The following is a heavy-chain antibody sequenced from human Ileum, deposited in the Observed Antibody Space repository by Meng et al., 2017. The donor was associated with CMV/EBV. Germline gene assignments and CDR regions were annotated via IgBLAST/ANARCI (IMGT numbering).Heavy chain of an antibody. CDR3: AKVTFGVAVTVHYYYAMDV. D-gene: IGHD2-15*01. J-gene: IGHJ6*01. Sequence: GSLRLSCTVSGGSVSSGSYFWSWIRQPPGKGLEWIGYIYYSGSTNYNPSLKSRVTISVDTSKNQFSLNLGSVTAADTAVYYCAKVTFGVAVTVHYYYAMDVWGQGTTVTVAS. CDR1: GGSVSSGSYF. V-gene: IGHV4-61*01. CDR2: IYYSGST.